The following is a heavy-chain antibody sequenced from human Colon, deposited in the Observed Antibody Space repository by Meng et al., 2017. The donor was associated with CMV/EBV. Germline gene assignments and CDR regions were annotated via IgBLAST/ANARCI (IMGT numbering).Heavy chain of an antibody. CDR2: TYSSGST. J-gene: IGHJ3*02. CDR1: GFTVSSNY. CDR3: AREKEGGMSTISAFDI. V-gene: IGHV3-66*03. D-gene: IGHD5-24*01. Sequence: GGSLRLSCAASGFTVSSNYMSWVRQAPGKGLEWDTITYSSGSTEYADSVKGRFTISRDNSKNTLYLQMNSLRAEDTAVYYCAREKEGGMSTISAFDIWGQGTMVTVSS.